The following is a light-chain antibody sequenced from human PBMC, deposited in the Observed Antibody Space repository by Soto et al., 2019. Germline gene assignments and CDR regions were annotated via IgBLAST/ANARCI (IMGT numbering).Light chain of an antibody. CDR2: END. Sequence: SVLTQPPSVSAAPGQKVTISCSGSSSNIEHKYVSWYQQVPGTAPKLLIYENDKRPSEIPDRFSGSKSGTSATLGITGLQTGDEADYYCETWDLSLSAVVFGGGTKLTVL. V-gene: IGLV1-51*02. J-gene: IGLJ3*02. CDR3: ETWDLSLSAVV. CDR1: SSNIEHKY.